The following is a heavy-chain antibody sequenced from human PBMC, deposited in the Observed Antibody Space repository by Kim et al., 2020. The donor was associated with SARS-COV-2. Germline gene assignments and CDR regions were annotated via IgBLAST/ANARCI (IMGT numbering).Heavy chain of an antibody. V-gene: IGHV3-7*01. D-gene: IGHD1-26*01. J-gene: IGHJ4*02. CDR3: ARPHAVRSYATIDY. Sequence: VDSVKGPVTIARDNAKNSLYLQMNSLRAEDTAVYYCARPHAVRSYATIDYWGQGTLVTVSS.